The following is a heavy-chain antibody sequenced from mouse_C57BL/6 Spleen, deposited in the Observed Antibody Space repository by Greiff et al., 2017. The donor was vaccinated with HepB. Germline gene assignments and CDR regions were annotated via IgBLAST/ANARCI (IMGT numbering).Heavy chain of an antibody. CDR2: IYPGDGDT. D-gene: IGHD3-1*01. J-gene: IGHJ4*01. CDR1: GYAFSSYW. Sequence: LQESGAELVKPGASVKISCKASGYAFSSYWMNWVKQRPGKGLEWIGQIYPGDGDTNYNGKFKGKATLTADKSSSTAYMQLSSLTSEDSAVYFCARPLVGSDYYAMDYWGQGTSVTVSS. V-gene: IGHV1-80*01. CDR3: ARPLVGSDYYAMDY.